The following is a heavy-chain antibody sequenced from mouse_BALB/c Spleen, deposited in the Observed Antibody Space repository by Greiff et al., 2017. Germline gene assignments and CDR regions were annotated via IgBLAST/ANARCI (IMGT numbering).Heavy chain of an antibody. J-gene: IGHJ4*01. Sequence: EVQLVESGGGLVKPGGSLKLSCAASGFTFSSYAMSWVRQSPEKRLEWVAEISSGGSYTYYPDTVTGRFTISRDNAKNTLYLEMSSLRSEDTAMYYCAREEGSSSYAMDYWGQGTSVTVSS. D-gene: IGHD1-1*01. CDR2: ISSGGSYT. CDR1: GFTFSSYA. V-gene: IGHV5-9-4*01. CDR3: AREEGSSSYAMDY.